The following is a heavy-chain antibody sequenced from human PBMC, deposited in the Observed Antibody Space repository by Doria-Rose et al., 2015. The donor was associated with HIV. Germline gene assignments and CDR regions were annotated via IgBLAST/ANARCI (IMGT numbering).Heavy chain of an antibody. J-gene: IGHJ4*02. CDR1: GASISSDNY. CDR3: VMMPHY. V-gene: IGHV4-38-2*02. Sequence: QVQLPESVPGLVQPSETLSLTCTVSGASISSDNYWGWIRQPPGKGLEWIGSYYSSGRTYYNPSLKRRVTLSADTAKNQFSLTRSSLPAADTAVYYCVMMPHYWGQGTRVTVAS. CDR2: YYSSGRT. D-gene: IGHD3-16*01.